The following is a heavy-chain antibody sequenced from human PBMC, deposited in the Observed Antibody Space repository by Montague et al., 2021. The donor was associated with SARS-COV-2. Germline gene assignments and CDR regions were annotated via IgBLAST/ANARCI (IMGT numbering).Heavy chain of an antibody. CDR3: ARKGSGRSDLAY. J-gene: IGHJ4*02. V-gene: IGHV4-28*01. Sequence: SETLSLTCSVLVSWNSGADRKSTRLNSSHKGLSYAGFFYHTRSTKYKPSLKSRVSMSVDKSWNQFSLRLTSVTAADTAIYYCARKGSGRSDLAYWGQGTLVTVSS. CDR1: VSWNSGADR. D-gene: IGHD1-26*01. CDR2: FYHTRST.